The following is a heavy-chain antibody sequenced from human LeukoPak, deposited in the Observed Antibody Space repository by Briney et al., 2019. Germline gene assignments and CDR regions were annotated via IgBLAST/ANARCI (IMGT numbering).Heavy chain of an antibody. D-gene: IGHD4-17*01. CDR3: ARETAYGDFNFDY. CDR2: VYYSGST. Sequence: SETLSLTCTVSGGSVSSGSYYWSWIRQPPGKGLEWIGYVYYSGSTNYNPSLKSRVTISVDTSKNQFSLKLSSVTAADTAVYYCARETAYGDFNFDYWGQGTPVTVSS. J-gene: IGHJ4*02. CDR1: GGSVSSGSYY. V-gene: IGHV4-61*01.